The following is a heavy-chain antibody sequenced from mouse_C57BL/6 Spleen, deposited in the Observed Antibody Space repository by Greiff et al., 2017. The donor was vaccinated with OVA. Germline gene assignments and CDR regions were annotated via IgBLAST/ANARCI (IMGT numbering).Heavy chain of an antibody. D-gene: IGHD1-1*01. J-gene: IGHJ4*01. CDR2: IYPGSGST. CDR1: GYTFTSYW. V-gene: IGHV1-55*01. CDR3: ARLITTVVADYYAMDY. Sequence: QVQLQQPGAELVKPGASVKMSCKASGYTFTSYWITWVKQRPGQGLEWIGDIYPGSGSTTYNEKFKSKATLTVDTSSSTAYMQLSSLTSEDSAVYYCARLITTVVADYYAMDYWGQGTSVTVSS.